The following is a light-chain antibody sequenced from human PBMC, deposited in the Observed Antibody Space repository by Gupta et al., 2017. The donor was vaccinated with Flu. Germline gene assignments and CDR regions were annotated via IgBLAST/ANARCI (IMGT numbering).Light chain of an antibody. CDR3: TSYSNTRPYVV. J-gene: IGLJ2*01. CDR1: SSDVGGYNY. Sequence: QSTLTQPASVSGSPGQSITISCTGTSSDVGGYNYVSWYQHHPGKAPKLMIYEVNNRPSGVSNRFSGSKSGNTASLTISGLQAEDEADYYCTSYSNTRPYVVFGAETKLTVL. V-gene: IGLV2-14*01. CDR2: EVN.